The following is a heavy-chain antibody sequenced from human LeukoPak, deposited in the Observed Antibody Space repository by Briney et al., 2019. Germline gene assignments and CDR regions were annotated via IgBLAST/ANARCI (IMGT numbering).Heavy chain of an antibody. CDR2: INHSGST. CDR3: ARAGDSSGYYYSYYFDY. J-gene: IGHJ4*02. Sequence: SETLSLTCAVYGESFSGYYWSWIRQPPGKGLEWIGEINHSGSTNYNPSLKSRVTISVDTSKNQFSLKLSSVTAADTAVYYCARAGDSSGYYYSYYFDYWGQGTLVTVSS. CDR1: GESFSGYY. D-gene: IGHD3-22*01. V-gene: IGHV4-34*01.